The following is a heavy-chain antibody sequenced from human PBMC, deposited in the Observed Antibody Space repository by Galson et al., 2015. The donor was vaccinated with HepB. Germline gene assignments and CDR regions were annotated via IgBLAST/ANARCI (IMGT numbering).Heavy chain of an antibody. CDR2: IKTKSSGGTT. J-gene: IGHJ4*02. CDR1: GFASSDAW. D-gene: IGHD1-26*01. Sequence: SLRLSCAVSGFASSDAWLSWVRQAPGKGLEWVGRIKTKSSGGTTDYAAPVKGRFTISRDDSRNTVFLQMNSLKTEDTAVYYCAIGVGFCDCDYWGPRTLVTVSS. V-gene: IGHV3-15*05. CDR3: AIGVGFCDCDY.